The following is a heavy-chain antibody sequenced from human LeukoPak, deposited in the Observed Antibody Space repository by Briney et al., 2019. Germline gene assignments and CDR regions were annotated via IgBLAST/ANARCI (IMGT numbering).Heavy chain of an antibody. Sequence: SETLSLTCAVYGGSFSGYYWSWIRQPPGKGLEWIGEINHSGSTNYNPSLKSRVTVSVDTSKNQFSLKLSSVTAADTAMYYCAREGAVSGSPFDYWGQGTLVTVSS. CDR3: AREGAVSGSPFDY. CDR2: INHSGST. D-gene: IGHD3-22*01. V-gene: IGHV4-34*01. CDR1: GGSFSGYY. J-gene: IGHJ4*02.